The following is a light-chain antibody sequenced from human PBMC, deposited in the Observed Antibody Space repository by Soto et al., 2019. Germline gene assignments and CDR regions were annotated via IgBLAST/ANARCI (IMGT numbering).Light chain of an antibody. CDR3: CSYAGSSTHYV. CDR1: SSDVGYYNL. V-gene: IGLV2-23*02. J-gene: IGLJ1*01. Sequence: QSVLTQPASVSGSPGQSITISCTGTSSDVGYYNLVSWYQQHPGKAPKLIIYEVSKRPSGFSNRFSGSKSGNTASLTISGLQAEDEADYYCCSYAGSSTHYVFGTGTKVTVL. CDR2: EVS.